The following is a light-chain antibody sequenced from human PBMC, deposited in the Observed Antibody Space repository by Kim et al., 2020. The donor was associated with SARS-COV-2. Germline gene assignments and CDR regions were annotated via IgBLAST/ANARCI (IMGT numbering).Light chain of an antibody. V-gene: IGKV1-8*01. CDR3: QQYYSYPVT. Sequence: AIRMTQSPSSFSASTGDRVTITCRASQGISSYLAWYQQKPGKAPKLLIYAASTLQSGVPSRFSGSGSGTDFTLTISCLQSEDFATYYCQQYYSYPVTFGGGTKLEI. CDR2: AAS. CDR1: QGISSY. J-gene: IGKJ4*01.